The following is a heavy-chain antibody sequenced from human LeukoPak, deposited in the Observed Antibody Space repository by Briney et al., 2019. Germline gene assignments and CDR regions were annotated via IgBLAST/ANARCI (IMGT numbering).Heavy chain of an antibody. D-gene: IGHD3-10*01. V-gene: IGHV4-39*07. Sequence: SETLSLTCTVSGGSISSNGYYWAWFRQPPGKGLEWIGSIYYSGGTYYNPSLKSRVTISVDTSKNQFSLKLSSVTAADTAVYYCARVKRYYYGSGSYYYFDYWGQGTLVTVSS. CDR1: GGSISSNGYY. J-gene: IGHJ4*02. CDR3: ARVKRYYYGSGSYYYFDY. CDR2: IYYSGGT.